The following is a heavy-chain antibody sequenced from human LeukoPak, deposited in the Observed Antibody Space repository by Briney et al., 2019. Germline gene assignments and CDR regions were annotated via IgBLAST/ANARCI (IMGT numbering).Heavy chain of an antibody. V-gene: IGHV3-48*03. CDR1: GFTFSSYE. CDR3: ARHYYGSGSLDY. D-gene: IGHD3-10*01. CDR2: ISSSGSTI. Sequence: GGSLRLSCAASGFTFSSYEMNWVRQAPGKGLEWVSYISSSGSTIYYADSVKGRFTISRDNAKNSLYLQMNSLRAEDTAVYYCARHYYGSGSLDYWGQGTLVTVSS. J-gene: IGHJ4*02.